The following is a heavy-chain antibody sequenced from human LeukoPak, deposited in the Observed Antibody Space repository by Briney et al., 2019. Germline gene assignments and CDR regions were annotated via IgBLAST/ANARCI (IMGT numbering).Heavy chain of an antibody. CDR1: LYTFTRYD. V-gene: IGHV1-8*01. CDR2: MYPNSGNT. J-gene: IGHJ6*02. D-gene: IGHD3-3*02. Sequence: ASVNVSCKSSLYTFTRYDIHWVGPATGHGVAWMGLMYPNSGNTGYAQKFQGRVTMTRNTSISTAYMELSSLRSEDTAVYYCARGSPIFGVVMGRYYYYYGMDVWGQGTTVTVSS. CDR3: ARGSPIFGVVMGRYYYYYGMDV.